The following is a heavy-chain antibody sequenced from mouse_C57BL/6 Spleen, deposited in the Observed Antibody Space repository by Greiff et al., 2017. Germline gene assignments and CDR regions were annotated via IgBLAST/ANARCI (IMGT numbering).Heavy chain of an antibody. D-gene: IGHD1-1*01. CDR3: ARGLRGYAMDY. CDR2: INPNNGGT. CDR1: GYTFTDYN. V-gene: IGHV1-18*01. J-gene: IGHJ4*01. Sequence: EVQLQQSGPELVKPGASVKIPCKASGYTFTDYNMDWVKQSHGKSLEWIGDINPNNGGTIYNQKFKGKATLTVDQSSSTAYMELRSLTSEDTAVYYCARGLRGYAMDYWGQGTSVTVSS.